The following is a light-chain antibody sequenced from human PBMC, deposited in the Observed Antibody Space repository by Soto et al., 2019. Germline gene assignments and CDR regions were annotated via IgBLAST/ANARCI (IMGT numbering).Light chain of an antibody. CDR2: AAS. Sequence: DIQMTQSPSSLSASVGDRVTITCRASQSISSYLNWYQQKPGKDLKVLIYAASNLQSGVPLRFSGSGSGTDFTLTISSLQPEDFATYYCLQTYSIPLTFGGGTQVEIK. CDR1: QSISSY. V-gene: IGKV1-39*01. CDR3: LQTYSIPLT. J-gene: IGKJ4*01.